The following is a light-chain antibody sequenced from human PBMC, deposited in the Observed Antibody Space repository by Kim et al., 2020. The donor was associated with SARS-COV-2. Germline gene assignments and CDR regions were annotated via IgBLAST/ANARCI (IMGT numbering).Light chain of an antibody. Sequence: QSVTISCTGGSVNIVAHYDVHWYQQLPGTAPTLLIYGNNNRPSGVPDRFSGSKSGTSASLAVTVLQAEDEADYYCQSYDSSLDDYVFGTGTQLTVL. V-gene: IGLV1-40*01. CDR2: GNN. CDR1: SVNIVAHYD. J-gene: IGLJ1*01. CDR3: QSYDSSLDDYV.